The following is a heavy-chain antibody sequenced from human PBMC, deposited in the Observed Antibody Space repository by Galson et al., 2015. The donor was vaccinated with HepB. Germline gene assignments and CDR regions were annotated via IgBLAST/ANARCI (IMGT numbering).Heavy chain of an antibody. J-gene: IGHJ4*02. CDR1: GFTFNNFW. CDR3: ARDNPYY. V-gene: IGHV3-74*01. Sequence: SLRLSCAASGFTFNNFWMHWIRQAPGKGLVWVSRTYNDGRTTHYADSVKGRFIISRDNAKNMLYLQMNSLRVEHTGLYYCARDNPYYGGPGTLVTVSS. CDR2: TYNDGRTT.